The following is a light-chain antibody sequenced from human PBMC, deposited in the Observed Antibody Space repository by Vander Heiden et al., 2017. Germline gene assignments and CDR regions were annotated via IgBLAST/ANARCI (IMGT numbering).Light chain of an antibody. V-gene: IGLV4-69*01. CDR2: VNDDGWH. CDR1: SPHPPSA. CDR3: QTWGPGIHVV. Sequence: QLVLPPSPSASASLGPSVTLPCTLSSPHPPSALAWHQQQPEKSPRYLMKVNDDGWHNKGDGIPDRFSGSSSGAEHYLTVSSLQSEDEADYYCQTWGPGIHVVFGGGTKLTVL. J-gene: IGLJ2*01.